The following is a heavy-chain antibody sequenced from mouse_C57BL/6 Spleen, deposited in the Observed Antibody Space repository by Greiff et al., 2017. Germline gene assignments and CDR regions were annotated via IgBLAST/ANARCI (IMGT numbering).Heavy chain of an antibody. J-gene: IGHJ3*01. D-gene: IGHD2-2*01. V-gene: IGHV5-17*01. Sequence: DVQLVESGGGLVKPGGSLKLSCAASGFTFSDYGMHWVRQAPEKGLEWVAYISRGSSTIYYADTVKGRFTISRDNAKNTLFLQMTSLRSEDTAMYYGARPAVYYGYDRFAYWGQGTLVTVSA. CDR2: ISRGSSTI. CDR3: ARPAVYYGYDRFAY. CDR1: GFTFSDYG.